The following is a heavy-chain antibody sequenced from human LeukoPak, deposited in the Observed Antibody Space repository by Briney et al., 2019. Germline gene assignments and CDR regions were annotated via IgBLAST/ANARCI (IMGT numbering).Heavy chain of an antibody. CDR2: INPSGGST. CDR3: ARDRVVRGVITAFDY. V-gene: IGHV1-46*01. Sequence: ASVKVSCKASGYTFTSYYMHWVRQAPGQGLEWMGIINPSGGSTSYAQKFQGRVTITADESTSTAYMELSSLRSEDTAVYYCARDRVVRGVITAFDYWGQGTLVTVSS. CDR1: GYTFTSYY. D-gene: IGHD3-10*01. J-gene: IGHJ4*02.